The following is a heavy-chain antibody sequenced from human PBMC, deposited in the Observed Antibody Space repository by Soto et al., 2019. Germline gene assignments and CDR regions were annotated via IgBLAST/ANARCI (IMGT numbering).Heavy chain of an antibody. CDR2: IYYSGST. CDR1: GGSISSYY. Sequence: SETLSLTCTVSGGSISSYYWSWIRQPPGKGLEWIGYIYYSGSTNYNPSLKSRVTISVDTSKNQFSLKLSSVTAADTAVYYCARAPGYSSSDFEYWGQGTLVTVSS. V-gene: IGHV4-59*01. D-gene: IGHD6-6*01. J-gene: IGHJ4*02. CDR3: ARAPGYSSSDFEY.